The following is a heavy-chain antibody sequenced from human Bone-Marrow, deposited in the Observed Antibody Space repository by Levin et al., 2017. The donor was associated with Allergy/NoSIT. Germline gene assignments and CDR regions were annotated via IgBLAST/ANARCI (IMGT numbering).Heavy chain of an antibody. CDR1: GASISSYY. V-gene: IGHV4-59*01. CDR2: FFYSGST. J-gene: IGHJ5*02. Sequence: SQTLSLTCTVSGASISSYYWGWIRQPPGKGLEWIGSFFYSGSTNYNPSLRSRVTISVDMSKSQFSLKINSVTAADTAVYYCATDKGSGFDPWGQGTLVTVSS. D-gene: IGHD1-26*01. CDR3: ATDKGSGFDP.